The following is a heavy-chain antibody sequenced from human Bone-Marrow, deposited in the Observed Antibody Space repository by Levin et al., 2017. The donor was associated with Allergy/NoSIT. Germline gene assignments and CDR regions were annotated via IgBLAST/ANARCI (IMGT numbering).Heavy chain of an antibody. D-gene: IGHD3-3*01. Sequence: PGGSLRLSCAASGFTFSSYGMHWVRQAPGKGLEWVAVISYDGSNKYYADSVKGRFTISRDNSKNTLYLQMNSLRAEDTAVYYCAKDPGMEWLRNWFDPWGQGTLVTVSS. V-gene: IGHV3-30*18. CDR3: AKDPGMEWLRNWFDP. J-gene: IGHJ5*02. CDR1: GFTFSSYG. CDR2: ISYDGSNK.